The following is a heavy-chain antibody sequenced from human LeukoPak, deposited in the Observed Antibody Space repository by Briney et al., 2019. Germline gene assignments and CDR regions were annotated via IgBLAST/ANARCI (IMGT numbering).Heavy chain of an antibody. CDR3: ARGGYDILTGYSSFDY. J-gene: IGHJ4*02. Sequence: PSETLSHTCTVSGFSITNSFWSWIRQSPGKAPEWIGYVHFSGNTNYNPSLKSRVSISVDTSKSQFSLHLRSVTAADTAVYYCARGGYDILTGYSSFDYWGQGTLVTVSS. CDR1: GFSITNSF. V-gene: IGHV4-59*01. CDR2: VHFSGNT. D-gene: IGHD3-9*01.